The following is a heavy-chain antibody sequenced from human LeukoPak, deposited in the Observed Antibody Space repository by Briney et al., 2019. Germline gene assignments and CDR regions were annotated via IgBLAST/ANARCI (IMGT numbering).Heavy chain of an antibody. Sequence: GGSLRLSCAASGFTFSSYAMSWVRQAPGKGLEWVSAISGSGGSTYYAGSVKGRFTISRDNSKNTLYLQMNSLRAEDTAVYYCAKGRYCSSTSCSKAYYYYYMDVWGKGTTVTVSS. V-gene: IGHV3-23*01. J-gene: IGHJ6*03. CDR3: AKGRYCSSTSCSKAYYYYYMDV. D-gene: IGHD2-2*01. CDR2: ISGSGGST. CDR1: GFTFSSYA.